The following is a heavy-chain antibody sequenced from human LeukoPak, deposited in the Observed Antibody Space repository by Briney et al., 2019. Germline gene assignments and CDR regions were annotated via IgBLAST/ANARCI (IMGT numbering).Heavy chain of an antibody. V-gene: IGHV1-46*01. CDR1: GYTFTSYY. CDR2: INPSGGNT. J-gene: IGHJ3*02. CDR3: ARAPLYEYRADNAFDI. Sequence: WASVKVSCKASGYTFTSYYMHWVRQAPGQGLEWMGIINPSGGNTSHAQKFQGRVTMTRDMSTSTVYMEMSSLRSEDTAVYYCARAPLYEYRADNAFDIWGQGTMVTVSS. D-gene: IGHD3-16*01.